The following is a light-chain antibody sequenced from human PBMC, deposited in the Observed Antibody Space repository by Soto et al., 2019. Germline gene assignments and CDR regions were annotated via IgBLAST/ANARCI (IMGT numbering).Light chain of an antibody. CDR2: LGS. Sequence: DIVMTQSPLSLSVTPGEPASISCRSSQSLLYSNGYNYLDWYLQKPGQSPQLLIYLGSNQASGVPDSFGGSGSGSDFTLTISSVEAEDVGVYYCMHSLRTPLTFGPGTKVDVK. CDR1: QSLLYSNGYNY. V-gene: IGKV2-28*01. J-gene: IGKJ3*01. CDR3: MHSLRTPLT.